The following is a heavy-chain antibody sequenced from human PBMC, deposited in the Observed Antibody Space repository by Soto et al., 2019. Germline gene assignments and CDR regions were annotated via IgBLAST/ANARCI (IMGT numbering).Heavy chain of an antibody. J-gene: IGHJ4*02. CDR1: GYTFTIYD. D-gene: IGHD6-13*01. Sequence: ASVKVSCKASGYTFTIYDINWVRQATGQGLEWMGGMSPNSGNTGYAQKFQGRVTMTRNTSISTAYMELSSLRSDDTAVYYCARNLEAAAAQFWGQGTLVTVSS. CDR2: MSPNSGNT. CDR3: ARNLEAAAAQF. V-gene: IGHV1-8*01.